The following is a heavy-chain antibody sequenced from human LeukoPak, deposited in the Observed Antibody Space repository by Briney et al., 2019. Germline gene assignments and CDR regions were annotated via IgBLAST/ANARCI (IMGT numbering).Heavy chain of an antibody. CDR1: GFTFSSYW. CDR3: ARGPWSSGWYFDY. Sequence: GGSLRLSCAASGFTFSSYWMHWVRQAPGKGLVWVSRINSDGSSTSYADSVEGRFTISRDNAKNTLYLQMNSLRAEDTAVYYCARGPWSSGWYFDYWGQGTLVTVSS. J-gene: IGHJ4*02. CDR2: INSDGSST. V-gene: IGHV3-74*01. D-gene: IGHD6-19*01.